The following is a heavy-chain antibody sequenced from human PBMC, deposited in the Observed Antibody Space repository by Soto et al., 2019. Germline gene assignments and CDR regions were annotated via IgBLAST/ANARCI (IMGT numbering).Heavy chain of an antibody. Sequence: GGSLRLSCAASGFIFTNYWMNWVRQAPGKGPVWVARVNSDGSSAYYADSVKGRFTFSRDNSKNTLYLQMNSLRAEDTAVYYRATEGAKDYDFWSGPDYWGQGTLVTVSS. J-gene: IGHJ4*02. CDR1: GFIFTNYW. D-gene: IGHD3-3*01. CDR3: ATEGAKDYDFWSGPDY. CDR2: VNSDGSSA. V-gene: IGHV3-74*01.